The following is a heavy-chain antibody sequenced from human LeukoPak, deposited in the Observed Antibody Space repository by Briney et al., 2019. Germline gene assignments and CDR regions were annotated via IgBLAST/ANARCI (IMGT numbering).Heavy chain of an antibody. CDR2: IYYSGST. CDR3: ARMGGAVITDAFDI. CDR1: GGSISSGGYY. V-gene: IGHV4-61*08. Sequence: SETLSLTCTVSGGSISSGGYYWSWIRQPPGKGLEWIGYIYYSGSTNYNPSLKSRVTISVDTSKNQFSLKLTSVTAADTAMYYCARMGGAVITDAFDIWGQGTMVTVSS. J-gene: IGHJ3*02. D-gene: IGHD3-22*01.